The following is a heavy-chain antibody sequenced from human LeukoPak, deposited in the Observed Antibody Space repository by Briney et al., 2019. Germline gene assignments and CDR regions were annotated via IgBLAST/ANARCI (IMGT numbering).Heavy chain of an antibody. CDR1: GGSFSGYY. CDR3: ARVHHDIVVVPAATRGWFDP. CDR2: INHSGST. V-gene: IGHV4-34*01. D-gene: IGHD2-2*01. Sequence: SETLSLTCAVYGGSFSGYYWSWIRQAPGKGLEWIREINHSGSTNYNPSLKSRVTISVDTSKNQFSLKLSSVTAADTAVYYCARVHHDIVVVPAATRGWFDPWGQGTLVTVSS. J-gene: IGHJ5*02.